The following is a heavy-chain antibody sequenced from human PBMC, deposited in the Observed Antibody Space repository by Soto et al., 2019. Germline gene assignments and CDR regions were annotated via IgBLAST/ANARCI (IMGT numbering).Heavy chain of an antibody. D-gene: IGHD6-13*01. Sequence: ASVKVSCKASGYTFTGYYMHWVRQAPGQGLEWMGCFDPNDGGTIYAQKFQGRVTMTKDTSTDTAYMELSSLRSEDTAVYYCARDLAAADYWGQGTLVTVSS. V-gene: IGHV1-2*02. J-gene: IGHJ4*02. CDR1: GYTFTGYY. CDR2: FDPNDGGT. CDR3: ARDLAAADY.